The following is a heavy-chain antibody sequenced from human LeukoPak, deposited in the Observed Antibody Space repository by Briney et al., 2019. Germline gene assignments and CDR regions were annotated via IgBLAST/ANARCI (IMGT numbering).Heavy chain of an antibody. D-gene: IGHD3-10*01. J-gene: IGHJ4*02. CDR2: IYSGGST. V-gene: IGHV3-66*01. CDR1: GFTVSSNY. CDR3: ARDAMGYGSGSYLY. Sequence: PGGSLRLSCAASGFTVSSNYMSWVRQAPGKGLEWVSVIYSGGSTYYADSVKGRFTISRDNSKNTLYLQMNSLRAEDTAVYYCARDAMGYGSGSYLYWGQGTPVTVSS.